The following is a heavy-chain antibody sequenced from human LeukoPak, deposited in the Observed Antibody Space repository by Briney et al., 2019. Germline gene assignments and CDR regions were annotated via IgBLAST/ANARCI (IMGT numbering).Heavy chain of an antibody. D-gene: IGHD3-3*01. CDR3: ARGYYDFWSGYYPYYFDY. V-gene: IGHV1-18*01. J-gene: IGHJ4*02. CDR2: ISAYNDNT. CDR1: GYTFTSYG. Sequence: ASVKVSCKASGYTFTSYGISWVRQAPGQGLEWMGWISAYNDNTNYAQKLQGRVTMTTDTSTSTAYMELRSLRSDDTAVYYCARGYYDFWSGYYPYYFDYWGQGTLVTVSS.